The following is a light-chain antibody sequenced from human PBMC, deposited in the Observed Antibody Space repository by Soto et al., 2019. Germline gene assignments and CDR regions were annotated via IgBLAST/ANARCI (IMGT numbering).Light chain of an antibody. CDR3: SLYTSENTYV. CDR2: EAS. Sequence: QSVLAQPPSVSGSPGQSVTISCTGTSTDFASYNRVSWYQQPPGTAPKLIIYEASNRPSGVPDRFSGSKSGNTASLTISGLQAADEADYYCSLYTSENTYVFGTGTKVTLL. J-gene: IGLJ1*01. CDR1: STDFASYNR. V-gene: IGLV2-18*01.